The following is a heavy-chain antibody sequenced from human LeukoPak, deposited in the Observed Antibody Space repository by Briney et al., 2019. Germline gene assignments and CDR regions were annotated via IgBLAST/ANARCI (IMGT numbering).Heavy chain of an antibody. J-gene: IGHJ4*02. D-gene: IGHD3-10*01. Sequence: SETLSLTCTVSGGSTSSSSYYWGWIRRPPGKGLEWIGSIYYSGSTYYNPSLKSRVTISVDTSKNQFSLKLSSVTAADTAVYYCARAGGYYGSGSSFDYWGQGTLVTVSS. V-gene: IGHV4-39*07. CDR1: GGSTSSSSYY. CDR3: ARAGGYYGSGSSFDY. CDR2: IYYSGST.